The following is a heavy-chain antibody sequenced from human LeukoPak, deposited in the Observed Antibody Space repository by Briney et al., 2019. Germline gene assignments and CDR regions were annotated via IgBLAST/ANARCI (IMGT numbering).Heavy chain of an antibody. CDR2: ISGSGGST. Sequence: GRSLTLSCAASGFTFSSYAMSWVRQPQGRGLEWVSAISGSGGSTYYEDSVKGRLIISRDNSKNTLYLQMNSLRGEDTAVYYCAKSRDFWSGYYNYYYYGMDVWGQGTTVTVSS. D-gene: IGHD3-3*01. J-gene: IGHJ6*02. V-gene: IGHV3-23*01. CDR3: AKSRDFWSGYYNYYYYGMDV. CDR1: GFTFSSYA.